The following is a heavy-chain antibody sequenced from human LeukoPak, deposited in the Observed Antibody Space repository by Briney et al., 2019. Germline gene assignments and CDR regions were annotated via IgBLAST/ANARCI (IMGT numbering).Heavy chain of an antibody. D-gene: IGHD1-1*01. CDR2: ISDTGIAT. V-gene: IGHV3-23*01. CDR3: ATQGRNLPRDYFDY. CDR1: GFTFSNDV. J-gene: IGHJ4*02. Sequence: PGGSLRLSCEVSGFTFSNDVMTWVRQPPGKGLEWVSSISDTGIATYYADSVRGRFTISRDNSKNTVFLQMSRLRDEDTAVYYCATQGRNLPRDYFDYWGQGTLVTVSS.